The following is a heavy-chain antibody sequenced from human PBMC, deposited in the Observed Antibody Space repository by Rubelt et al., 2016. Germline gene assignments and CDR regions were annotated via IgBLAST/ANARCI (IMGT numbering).Heavy chain of an antibody. J-gene: IGHJ6*02. CDR1: GGSIASRSYN. Sequence: QLQESGPGLVKPSETLSLTCTVSGGSIASRSYNWGWVRQPPGKGLEWIGNINYSGTTNHNPSLKSRLTISVDTSKNQFSLKLTSVTAADTAVYYCARGGLPYYYYYGMDVWGQGTTVTVSS. D-gene: IGHD3-16*01. V-gene: IGHV4-39*07. CDR2: INYSGTT. CDR3: ARGGLPYYYYYGMDV.